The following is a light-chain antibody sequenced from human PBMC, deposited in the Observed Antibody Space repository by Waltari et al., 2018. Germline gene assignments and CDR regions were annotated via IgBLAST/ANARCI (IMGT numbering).Light chain of an antibody. J-gene: IGKJ1*01. V-gene: IGKV1-39*01. CDR3: LQHNTYPPT. CDR2: GSF. CDR1: QSISTY. Sequence: DIQMTQSPSSLSASVGDRVTITCRASQSISTYLNWYQQKPGKAPKLLIYGSFSLQSGVPSRFSGSGAGTEFTLTISSLQPEDFATYYCLQHNTYPPTFGPGTKVDIK.